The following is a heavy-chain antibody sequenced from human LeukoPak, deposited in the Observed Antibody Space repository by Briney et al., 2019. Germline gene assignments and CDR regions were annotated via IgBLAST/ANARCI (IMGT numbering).Heavy chain of an antibody. CDR1: GYTFSNFG. D-gene: IGHD2-2*01. CDR2: ISGNNDNP. V-gene: IGHV1-18*01. J-gene: IGHJ4*02. CDR3: ARDGTSTDDY. Sequence: VASVSVSCTPSGYTFSNFGINWVRQAPGQGLEWMGWISGNNDNPNYGQKFQGRFTVTTDSSTSTAYMELRNLRFDDTAVYYCARDGTSTDDYGGQGTLVTVS.